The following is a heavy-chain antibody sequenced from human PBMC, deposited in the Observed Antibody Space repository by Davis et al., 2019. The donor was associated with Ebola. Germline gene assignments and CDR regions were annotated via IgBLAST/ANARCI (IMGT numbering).Heavy chain of an antibody. D-gene: IGHD5/OR15-5a*01. J-gene: IGHJ6*03. CDR1: GGTFSSYA. V-gene: IGHV1-69*13. CDR3: ARAPSLPHYYYYYMDV. Sequence: SVKVSCKASGGTFSSYAISWVRQAPGQGLEWMGGIIPIFGTANYAQKFQGRVTITADESTSTAYMELSSLRSEDTAVYYCARAPSLPHYYYYYMDVWGKGTTVTVSS. CDR2: IIPIFGTA.